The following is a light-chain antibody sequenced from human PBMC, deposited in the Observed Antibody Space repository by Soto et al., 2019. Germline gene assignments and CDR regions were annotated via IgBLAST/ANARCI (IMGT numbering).Light chain of an antibody. J-gene: IGKJ1*01. CDR1: ESVDIN. Sequence: ERVLTQAPATLSVFQGERVTLSCRARESVDINLAWYQQKPGQAPRLLIYGASTRATDMPGTFSGRGSGTEFTLTISSLQSEDFAVYYCQQYKNWPRTFGQGTNVDIK. CDR3: QQYKNWPRT. CDR2: GAS. V-gene: IGKV3-15*01.